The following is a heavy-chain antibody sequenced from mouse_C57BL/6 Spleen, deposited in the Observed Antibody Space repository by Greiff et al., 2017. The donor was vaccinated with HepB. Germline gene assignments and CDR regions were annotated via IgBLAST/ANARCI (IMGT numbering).Heavy chain of an antibody. V-gene: IGHV5-16*01. CDR3: ARDGGDYYFDY. Sequence: EVKLVESEGGLVQPGSSMKLSCTASGFTFSDYYMAWVRQVPEKGLEWVANINYDGSSTYYLDSLKSRFIISRDNAKNILYLQMSSLKSEDTATYYCARDGGDYYFDYWRQGTTLTVSS. J-gene: IGHJ2*01. CDR1: GFTFSDYY. CDR2: INYDGSST. D-gene: IGHD3-3*01.